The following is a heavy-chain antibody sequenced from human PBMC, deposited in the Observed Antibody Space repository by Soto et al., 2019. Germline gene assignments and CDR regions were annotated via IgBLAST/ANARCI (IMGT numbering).Heavy chain of an antibody. CDR1: GASVSNGLFY. J-gene: IGHJ3*02. CDR3: AREGVAYCGADCADAFDI. V-gene: IGHV4-61*01. Sequence: LTCTVSGASVSNGLFYWSWVRQSPGQGLEWLGYVYYTGITNYNPSLRSRVTMSVDTSKNQFSLKPTSVTAADTAMFYCAREGVAYCGADCADAFDIWGQGTMVTVSS. CDR2: VYYTGIT. D-gene: IGHD2-21*02.